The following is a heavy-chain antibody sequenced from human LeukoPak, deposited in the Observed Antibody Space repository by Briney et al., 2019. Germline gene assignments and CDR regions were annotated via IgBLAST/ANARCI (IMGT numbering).Heavy chain of an antibody. CDR3: ARSDSSSWSFDY. Sequence: SVKVSCKASGGTFSSYAISWVRQAPGQGLEWMGRIIPILGIANYAQKFQGRVTITADKSTSTAYIELSSLRSEDTAVYYCARSDSSSWSFDYWGQGTLVTVSS. CDR2: IIPILGIA. CDR1: GGTFSSYA. D-gene: IGHD6-13*01. V-gene: IGHV1-69*04. J-gene: IGHJ4*02.